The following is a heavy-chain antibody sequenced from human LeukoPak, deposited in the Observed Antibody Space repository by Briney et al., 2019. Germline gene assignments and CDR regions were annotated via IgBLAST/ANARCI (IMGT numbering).Heavy chain of an antibody. D-gene: IGHD4-17*01. CDR2: IYYSGST. Sequence: SETLSLTCSVSGGSITSYYWSWIRQSPGKGLEWIGCIYYSGSTNYNPSLKSRVTISVGTSKNQFSLKLSSVTAADTAVYYCARVSSRPGAYGDHFDYWGQGTLVTVSS. J-gene: IGHJ4*02. V-gene: IGHV4-59*01. CDR1: GGSITSYY. CDR3: ARVSSRPGAYGDHFDY.